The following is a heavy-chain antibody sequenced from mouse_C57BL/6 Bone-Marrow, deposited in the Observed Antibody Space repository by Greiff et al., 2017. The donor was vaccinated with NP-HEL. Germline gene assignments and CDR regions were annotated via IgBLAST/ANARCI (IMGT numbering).Heavy chain of an antibody. CDR3: ARDTTPFDY. D-gene: IGHD1-1*01. CDR2: IYPGSGST. J-gene: IGHJ2*01. CDR1: GYTFTSYW. Sequence: QVQLQQPGAELVKPGASVKMSCKASGYTFTSYWITWVKQRPGQGLEWIGDIYPGSGSTNYNEKFKSKATLTADKSSSTAYMELRSLTSEDSAVYFCARDTTPFDYWGQGTTLTVSS. V-gene: IGHV1-55*01.